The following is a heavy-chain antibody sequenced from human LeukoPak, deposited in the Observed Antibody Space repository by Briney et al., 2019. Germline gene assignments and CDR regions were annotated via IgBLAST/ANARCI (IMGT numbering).Heavy chain of an antibody. Sequence: ASVKVSCKASGYTFTGCYMHWVRQAPGQGLEWMGRINPNGGGTNYAQKFQGRVTMTRDTSISTAYMELSRLRSDDTAVYYCARKGSGFWGPRVWGQGTLVTVSS. CDR3: ARKGSGFWGPRV. CDR1: GYTFTGCY. CDR2: INPNGGGT. J-gene: IGHJ4*02. D-gene: IGHD3-16*01. V-gene: IGHV1-2*06.